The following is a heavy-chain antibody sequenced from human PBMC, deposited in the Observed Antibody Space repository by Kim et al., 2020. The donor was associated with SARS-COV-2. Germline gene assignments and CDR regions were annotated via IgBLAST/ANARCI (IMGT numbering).Heavy chain of an antibody. Sequence: SETLSLTCAVYGGSFSGYYWSWIRQPPGKGLEWIGEINHSGSTNYNPSLKSRVTISVDTSKNQFSLKLSSVTAADTAVYYCARDYYDSSGYVYWGQGTLVTVSS. J-gene: IGHJ4*02. CDR1: GGSFSGYY. CDR3: ARDYYDSSGYVY. V-gene: IGHV4-34*01. D-gene: IGHD3-22*01. CDR2: INHSGST.